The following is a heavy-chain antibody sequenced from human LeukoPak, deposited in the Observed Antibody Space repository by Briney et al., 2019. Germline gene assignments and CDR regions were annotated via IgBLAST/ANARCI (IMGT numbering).Heavy chain of an antibody. CDR1: GFTFADDT. Sequence: GGSQRLFCTASGFTFADDTMSWCRQAPGKGLEGVAFVRSRVFGGTTEHAASVEARFIISRDDSKGIAYLQMNSLRVEDTAVYFCARGTGRFVMVDSWGRGTLVTVSS. CDR2: VRSRVFGGTT. CDR3: ARGTGRFVMVDS. D-gene: IGHD2-8*02. V-gene: IGHV3-49*03. J-gene: IGHJ4*02.